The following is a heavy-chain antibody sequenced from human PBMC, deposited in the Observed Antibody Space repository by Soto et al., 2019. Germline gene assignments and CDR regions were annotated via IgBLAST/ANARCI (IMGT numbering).Heavy chain of an antibody. CDR1: RFTFSSYG. Sequence: EVQLLESGGALVQTGGSLRLSCAVSRFTFSSYGMNWVRQAPGKGLEWVSSISDDGDSTYYADSVKGRFTISRDNSKNTLYLQMNSLRAEDTAVYYCAKRSGYQEAAYLDYWGQGTLVTVSS. D-gene: IGHD5-12*01. CDR3: AKRSGYQEAAYLDY. V-gene: IGHV3-23*01. J-gene: IGHJ4*02. CDR2: ISDDGDST.